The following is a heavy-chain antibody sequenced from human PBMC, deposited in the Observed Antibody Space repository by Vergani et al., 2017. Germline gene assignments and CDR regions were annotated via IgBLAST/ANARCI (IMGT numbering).Heavy chain of an antibody. CDR1: GFTFSSYS. CDR3: ARDSSGWYLGVSYYYYGMDV. D-gene: IGHD6-19*01. V-gene: IGHV3-21*01. J-gene: IGHJ6*02. CDR2: ISSSSRYI. Sequence: EVQLVESGGGLVKPGGSLRLFCAASGFTFSSYSMNWVRQAPGKGLEWVSSISSSSRYIYYADPVKGRFTISRDNAKNSLYLQMNSLRAEDTAVYYCARDSSGWYLGVSYYYYGMDVWGQGTTVTVSS.